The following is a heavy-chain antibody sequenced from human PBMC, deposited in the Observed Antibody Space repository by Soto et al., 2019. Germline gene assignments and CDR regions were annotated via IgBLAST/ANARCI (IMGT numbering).Heavy chain of an antibody. CDR1: GYTFTSYG. J-gene: IGHJ4*02. V-gene: IGHV1-18*01. Sequence: QVQLVQSGAEVKKPGASVKVSCKASGYTFTSYGISWVRQAPGQGLEWMGWISAYNGNTNYAQKLQGRVTMTTDTSTRTASMDLRSLRSDDTAVYYCARDAGVSGELYYWRQGTLVTVSS. CDR3: ARDAGVSGELYY. CDR2: ISAYNGNT. D-gene: IGHD3-16*01.